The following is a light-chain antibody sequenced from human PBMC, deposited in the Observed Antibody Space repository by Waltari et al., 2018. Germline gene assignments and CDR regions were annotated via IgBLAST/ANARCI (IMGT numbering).Light chain of an antibody. V-gene: IGKV3-20*01. CDR2: GAS. CDR1: QSVSSSY. J-gene: IGKJ4*01. CDR3: QQYGSSPRL. Sequence: EIVLTQSPGTLSLSPGERATLSCRASQSVSSSYLAWYQPKPGQAPRLLIYGASSRATGIPDRFSGSGSGTDFTLTISRPEPEDFAVYYCQQYGSSPRLFGGGTKVEIK.